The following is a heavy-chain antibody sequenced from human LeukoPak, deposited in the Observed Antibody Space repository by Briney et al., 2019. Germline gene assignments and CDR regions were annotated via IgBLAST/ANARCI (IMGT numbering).Heavy chain of an antibody. D-gene: IGHD3-22*01. CDR3: ARNDSSGYFDY. Sequence: PSETLSLTCAVSDYSISSGDYWGWIRQPPGKGLEWIGSVYYSGSTHYSPSLKSRVTISVDTSKNQFPLKLRSVTAADTALYYCARNDSSGYFDYWGQGTLVTVSS. J-gene: IGHJ4*02. V-gene: IGHV4-38-2*01. CDR1: DYSISSGDY. CDR2: VYYSGST.